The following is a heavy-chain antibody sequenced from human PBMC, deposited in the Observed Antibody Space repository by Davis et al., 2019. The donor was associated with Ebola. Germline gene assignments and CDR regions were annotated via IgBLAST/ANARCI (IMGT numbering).Heavy chain of an antibody. Sequence: SQTLSLTCAISGDSVSSRSAAWNWIRQSPSRGLEWLGKAYYRSKWYTDYALSVKCRIVINPDTSKNQFSLQLNSVTPDDTAVYYCARDLNWFDSWGQGTLVTVSS. V-gene: IGHV6-1*01. CDR3: ARDLNWFDS. CDR2: AYYRSKWYT. CDR1: GDSVSSRSAA. J-gene: IGHJ5*01.